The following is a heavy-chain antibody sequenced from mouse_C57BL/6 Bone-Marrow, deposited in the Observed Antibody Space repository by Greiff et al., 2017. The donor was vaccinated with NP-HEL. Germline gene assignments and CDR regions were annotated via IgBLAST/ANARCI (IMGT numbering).Heavy chain of an antibody. V-gene: IGHV14-4*01. J-gene: IGHJ1*03. Sequence: VQLQQSGAELVRPGASVKLSCTASGFNIKDDYMHWVKQRPEQGLEWIGWIDPENGDPEYASKFQGKATITADTSSNTAYLQLSSLTSEDTAVYYCTTQDLYYDYDGWYFDVWGTGTTVTVSS. CDR3: TTQDLYYDYDGWYFDV. D-gene: IGHD2-4*01. CDR1: GFNIKDDY. CDR2: IDPENGDP.